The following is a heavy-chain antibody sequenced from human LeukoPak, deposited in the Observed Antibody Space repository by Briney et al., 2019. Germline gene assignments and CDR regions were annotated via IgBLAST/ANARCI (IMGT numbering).Heavy chain of an antibody. CDR2: IYYSGST. J-gene: IGHJ4*02. V-gene: IGHV4-59*08. CDR1: GGSISSYY. CDR3: ARLVPNWLLDY. Sequence: PSETLSLTCTVSGGSISSYYWSWIRQPPGKGLEWIGYIYYSGSTNYNPSLKSRVTISVDTSRNQFSLKLSSVTAADTAVYYCARLVPNWLLDYWGQGTLVTVSS. D-gene: IGHD3-9*01.